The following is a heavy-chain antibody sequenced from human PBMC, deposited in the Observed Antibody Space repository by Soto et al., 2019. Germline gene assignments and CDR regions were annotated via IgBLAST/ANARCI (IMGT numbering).Heavy chain of an antibody. CDR1: GDTFSNFL. J-gene: IGHJ4*02. D-gene: IGHD4-17*01. V-gene: IGHV1-69*13. CDR3: AREIGYGDFSAALLD. Sequence: GASLQVSFSASGDTFSNFLINCGRQSPLQGPEWMGGIIPMFGTTNYARKFRGRLTITADESTTTAYMELSSLQSEDTAVYYCAREIGYGDFSAALLDWGQGTLVTVS. CDR2: IIPMFGTT.